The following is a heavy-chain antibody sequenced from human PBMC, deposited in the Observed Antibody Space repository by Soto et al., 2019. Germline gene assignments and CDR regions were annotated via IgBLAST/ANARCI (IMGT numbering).Heavy chain of an antibody. CDR2: IYHSGST. J-gene: IGHJ4*02. CDR3: ARYCSSTSCYYYFDY. Sequence: QLQLQESGSGLVKPSQTLSLTCAVSGGSISSGGYSWSWIRQPPGKGLEWIGYIYHSGSTYYNPSLTSRVTISVDRSKNQFSLKLSSVTAADTAVYYCARYCSSTSCYYYFDYWGQGTLVTVSS. D-gene: IGHD2-2*01. V-gene: IGHV4-30-2*01. CDR1: GGSISSGGYS.